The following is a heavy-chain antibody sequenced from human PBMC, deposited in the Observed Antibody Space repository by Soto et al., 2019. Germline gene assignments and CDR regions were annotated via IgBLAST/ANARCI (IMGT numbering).Heavy chain of an antibody. CDR1: GYSFTNYW. J-gene: IGHJ6*02. CDR2: IYPGDSDT. Sequence: GESLKISCKGSGYSFTNYWIAWVRQMPGKGLEWMGIIYPGDSDTRYSPSFQGQVTISADKSISTAYLQWSSLKASDTAMYYCAREGGYCSSSRCYDGGHYYYGMDVWGQGTTVTVSS. D-gene: IGHD2-15*01. V-gene: IGHV5-51*01. CDR3: AREGGYCSSSRCYDGGHYYYGMDV.